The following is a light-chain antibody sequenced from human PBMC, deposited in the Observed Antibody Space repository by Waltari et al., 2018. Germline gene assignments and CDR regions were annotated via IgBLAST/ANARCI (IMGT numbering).Light chain of an antibody. CDR2: AAS. J-gene: IGKJ1*01. CDR1: QSISSY. V-gene: IGKV1-39*01. CDR3: QQSYTSET. Sequence: DIQMTQSPSSLSSSVGDRVTITCRASQSISSYLNWYQQKPGKAPKLLIYAASSLQSGVPSRFSGSGSWTDFTLTISSLQPEDFATYYCQQSYTSETFGQGTKVEIK.